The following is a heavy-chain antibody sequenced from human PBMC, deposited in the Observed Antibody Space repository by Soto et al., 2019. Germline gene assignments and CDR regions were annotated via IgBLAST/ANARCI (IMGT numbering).Heavy chain of an antibody. Sequence: QVQLVQSGAEVKKPGSSVKVSCKTSEGSFSNYAISWVRQAPGQGLEWMGGIVPVFGSVKYAQNFHGRVTLTADLVTTTAYLELSSLRSDDTAVYYCARPANIAGRAGDHYYYYGMDVWGQGTTVTVAS. CDR1: EGSFSNYA. CDR2: IVPVFGSV. D-gene: IGHD1-26*01. J-gene: IGHJ6*02. V-gene: IGHV1-69*01. CDR3: ARPANIAGRAGDHYYYYGMDV.